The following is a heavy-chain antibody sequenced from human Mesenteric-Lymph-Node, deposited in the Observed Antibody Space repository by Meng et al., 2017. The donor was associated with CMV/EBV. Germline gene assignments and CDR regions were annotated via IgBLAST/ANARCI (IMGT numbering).Heavy chain of an antibody. Sequence: GESLKISCKASGYSFTTYWIGWVRQMPGKGLEWMGIIYPGDSDTRYSPSFQGQVTISTDKSITTAYLQWSSLKASDTAMYYCARHETQLLFAAFDIWGQGTM. CDR2: IYPGDSDT. CDR3: ARHETQLLFAAFDI. J-gene: IGHJ3*02. D-gene: IGHD2-2*01. CDR1: GYSFTTYW. V-gene: IGHV5-51*01.